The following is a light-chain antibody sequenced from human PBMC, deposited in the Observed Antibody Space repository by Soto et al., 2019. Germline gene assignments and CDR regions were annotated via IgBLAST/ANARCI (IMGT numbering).Light chain of an antibody. V-gene: IGKV3-15*01. Sequence: EIVMTQSPATLSVSPGETATLSCRASQSVGSAVAWYQHKPGQAPRLLIVGASIRATGVPGRFSGGGSGTEFTLTICSLQSEDFAVYYCQQYKNWPPLTVGGGTTVEIK. CDR2: GAS. CDR3: QQYKNWPPLT. J-gene: IGKJ4*01. CDR1: QSVGSA.